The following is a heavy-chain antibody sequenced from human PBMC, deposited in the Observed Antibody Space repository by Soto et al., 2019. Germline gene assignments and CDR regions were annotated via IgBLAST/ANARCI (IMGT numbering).Heavy chain of an antibody. CDR3: ERDRVDTAMVAYYYYYGMDV. CDR1: GYTFTGYY. Sequence: ASVKVSCKASGYTFTGYYMHRVRQAPGQGLEWMGWINPNSGGTNYAQKIQGWVTMTRDTSISTAYMELSRLRSDDTAVYYCERDRVDTAMVAYYYYYGMDVWGQGTTVTVSS. V-gene: IGHV1-2*04. D-gene: IGHD5-18*01. CDR2: INPNSGGT. J-gene: IGHJ6*02.